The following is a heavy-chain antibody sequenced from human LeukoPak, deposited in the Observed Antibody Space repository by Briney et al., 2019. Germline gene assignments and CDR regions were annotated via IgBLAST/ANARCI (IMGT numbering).Heavy chain of an antibody. CDR1: GYSFTTYW. CDR2: IYPGDSDI. Sequence: GESLKISCRGSGYSFTTYWIGWVRQMPGKGLEWRGIIYPGDSDIRYRLSFQGQVTISADKSISTAYLQWSNLKASDTGMYYCARMYYSDNSGQWVDYWGQGTLVTVSS. CDR3: ARMYYSDNSGQWVDY. D-gene: IGHD3-22*01. V-gene: IGHV5-51*01. J-gene: IGHJ4*02.